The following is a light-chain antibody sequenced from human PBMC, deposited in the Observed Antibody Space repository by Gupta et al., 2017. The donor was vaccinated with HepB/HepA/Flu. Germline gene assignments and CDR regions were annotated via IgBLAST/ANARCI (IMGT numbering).Light chain of an antibody. CDR2: GAS. CDR3: QKYGSSRT. Sequence: ASQSVSSSYLAWYQQKPGQGPRLSSYGASSRATGLPDRFSGSGSGTDFTLTSSRLEPEDLAVYYCQKYGSSRTFGQGTKVEIK. CDR1: QSVSSSY. J-gene: IGKJ1*01. V-gene: IGKV3-20*01.